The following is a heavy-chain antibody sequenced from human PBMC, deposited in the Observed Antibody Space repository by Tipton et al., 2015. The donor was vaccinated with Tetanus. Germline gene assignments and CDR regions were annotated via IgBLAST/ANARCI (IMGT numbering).Heavy chain of an antibody. CDR1: GYTFTGYY. CDR2: IDPNSGGT. J-gene: IGHJ6*02. Sequence: QLVQSGAEVKKPGASVKVSCKASGYTFTGYYMYWVRQAPGQGLEWMGWIDPNSGGTVYAQKFQGRVTMTRDTSISTAYMELRSLRSDDTAVYYCARDRGDYIYYGMDVWAQGPRSPSP. CDR3: ARDRGDYIYYGMDV. V-gene: IGHV1-2*02. D-gene: IGHD3-22*01.